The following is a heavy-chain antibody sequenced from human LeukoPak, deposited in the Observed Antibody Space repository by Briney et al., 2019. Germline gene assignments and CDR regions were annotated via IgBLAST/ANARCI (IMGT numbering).Heavy chain of an antibody. CDR2: IYYSGST. J-gene: IGHJ4*02. D-gene: IGHD2-15*01. Sequence: SETLSLTCTVSGGSISSTSYYWVWIRQPPGKGLDWIGSIYYSGSTHYNTSLKSRVTISVDTSKNQFSLKLSSVTAADTAVYYCARHYDGGPKLRMDYWGQGALVTVS. CDR3: ARHYDGGPKLRMDY. V-gene: IGHV4-39*01. CDR1: GGSISSTSYY.